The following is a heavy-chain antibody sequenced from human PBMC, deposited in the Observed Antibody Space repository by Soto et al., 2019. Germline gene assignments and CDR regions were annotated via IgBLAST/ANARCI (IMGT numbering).Heavy chain of an antibody. Sequence: NPGGSLRLSCAASGFTFSSYSMNWVRQAPGKGLEWVSSISSSSSYIYYADSVKGRFTISRDNAKNSLYLQMNSLRAEDTAVYYCARDRDSSGSLGYYGMDVWGQGTTVTVSS. D-gene: IGHD3-10*01. V-gene: IGHV3-21*01. J-gene: IGHJ6*02. CDR1: GFTFSSYS. CDR3: ARDRDSSGSLGYYGMDV. CDR2: ISSSSSYI.